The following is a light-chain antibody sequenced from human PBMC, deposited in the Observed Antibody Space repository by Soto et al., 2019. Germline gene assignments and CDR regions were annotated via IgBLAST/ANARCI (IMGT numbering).Light chain of an antibody. J-gene: IGLJ2*01. V-gene: IGLV1-40*01. CDR2: DNN. Sequence: QSVLTQPPSVSGAPGQRVTISCTGSSSNIGAGSDVHWYQQFPGTAPKLLIYDNNNRPPGVPDRFSGSKSGTSASLAITGLQAEDEADYYCQSYDGSLKLFGGGTKLTVL. CDR1: SSNIGAGSD. CDR3: QSYDGSLKL.